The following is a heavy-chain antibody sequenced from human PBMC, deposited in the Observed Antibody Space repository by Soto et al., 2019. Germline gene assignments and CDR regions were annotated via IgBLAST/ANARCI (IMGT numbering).Heavy chain of an antibody. Sequence: ASVKVSCKAIGYSFTSHYMHWVRQAPGQGLEWMGTIFPGGVNIAYAQKFQGRVTITRDTSASTAYMELSSLRSEDTAVYYCARVALDTAMALDYWGQGTLVTVSS. J-gene: IGHJ4*02. CDR3: ARVALDTAMALDY. CDR1: GYSFTSHY. D-gene: IGHD5-18*01. V-gene: IGHV1-46*01. CDR2: IFPGGVNI.